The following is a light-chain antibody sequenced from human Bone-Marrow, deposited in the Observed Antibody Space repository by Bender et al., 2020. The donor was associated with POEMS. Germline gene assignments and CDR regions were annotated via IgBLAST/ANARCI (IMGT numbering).Light chain of an antibody. J-gene: IGLJ3*02. CDR1: SSDIGSYNL. CDR3: AVWDDSLNGWV. Sequence: QSALTQPASVSGSPGQSITISCTGTSSDIGSYNLVSWYQRHPGKAPQVIIYEVTKRPSGVSNRFSGSKSGNTASLTISGLQSEDEADYYCAVWDDSLNGWVFGGGTKLTVL. CDR2: EVT. V-gene: IGLV2-23*02.